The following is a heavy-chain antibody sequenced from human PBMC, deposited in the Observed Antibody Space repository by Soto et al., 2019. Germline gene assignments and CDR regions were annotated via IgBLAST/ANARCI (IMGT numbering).Heavy chain of an antibody. J-gene: IGHJ6*02. CDR2: ISYDGSNK. V-gene: IGHV3-30*18. CDR3: AKDGPGFWSVPRAAGMDV. CDR1: GFTFSSYG. Sequence: QVQLVESGGGVVQPGRSLRLYCAASGFTFSSYGMHWVRQAPGKGLEWVAVISYDGSNKYYADSVKGRFTISRDNSKNTLYLQMNSLRAEDTAVYYCAKDGPGFWSVPRAAGMDVWGQGTTVTVSS. D-gene: IGHD3-3*01.